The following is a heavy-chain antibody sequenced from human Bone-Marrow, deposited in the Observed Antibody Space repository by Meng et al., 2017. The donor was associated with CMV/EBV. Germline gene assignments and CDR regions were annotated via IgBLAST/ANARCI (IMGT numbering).Heavy chain of an antibody. D-gene: IGHD2-2*01. CDR1: GGSFSGYY. Sequence: GSLRLSCAVYGGSFSGYYWSWIRQPPGKGLEWIGEINHSGSTNYNPSLKSRVTISVDTSKNQFSLKLSSVTAADTAVYYCARQDLVLVPYAMSWLDPWGQGTLVTVSS. J-gene: IGHJ5*02. CDR3: ARQDLVLVPYAMSWLDP. V-gene: IGHV4-34*01. CDR2: INHSGST.